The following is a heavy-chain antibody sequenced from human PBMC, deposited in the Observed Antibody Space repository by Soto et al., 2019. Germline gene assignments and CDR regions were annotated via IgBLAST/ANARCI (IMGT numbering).Heavy chain of an antibody. CDR2: IRTKPNSYAT. J-gene: IGHJ4*02. CDR1: GLSFRGSY. Sequence: GSLRLSCVAPGLSFRGSYIHWVRQSSGKGLDWVAHIRTKPNSYATTYAASVKGRFTISRDDSKNMAFLQMNSLKIEDTAVYYCTGHARDANNLTDWGQGTLVTVSS. CDR3: TGHARDANNLTD. V-gene: IGHV3-73*01. D-gene: IGHD1-1*01.